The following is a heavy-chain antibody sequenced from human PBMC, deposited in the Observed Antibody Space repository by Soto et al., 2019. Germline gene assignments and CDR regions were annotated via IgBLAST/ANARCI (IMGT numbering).Heavy chain of an antibody. CDR3: AREAGSGDYFDY. Sequence: QVQLQESGPGLVKPSQTLSLTCTVSGGSISSTGFFWTWIPQHQGQGLEWIGYIFYRGSTFHNPSLKSRVTISVDTSKNQFSLELSSVTAADTAVYYCAREAGSGDYFDYWGQGTLVTVSS. CDR2: IFYRGST. V-gene: IGHV4-31*03. J-gene: IGHJ4*02. D-gene: IGHD1-26*01. CDR1: GGSISSTGFF.